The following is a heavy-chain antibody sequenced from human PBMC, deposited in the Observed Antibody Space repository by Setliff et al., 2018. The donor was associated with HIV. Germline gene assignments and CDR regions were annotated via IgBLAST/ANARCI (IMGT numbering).Heavy chain of an antibody. Sequence: SETLSLTCTVSGGPITTSSYYWGWIRQPPGKGLEWIGSIYYSGSTYYNPSLKSRVTISVDTSKNQFSLKLGSLTAADTVVYYCARHAWLDPFDSWGQGTLVTV. J-gene: IGHJ4*02. CDR1: GGPITTSSYY. V-gene: IGHV4-39*01. D-gene: IGHD6-19*01. CDR2: IYYSGST. CDR3: ARHAWLDPFDS.